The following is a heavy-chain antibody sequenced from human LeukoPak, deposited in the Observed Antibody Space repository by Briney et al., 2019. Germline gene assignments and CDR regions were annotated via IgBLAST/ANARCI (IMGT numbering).Heavy chain of an antibody. Sequence: SETLSLTCTVSGGSITIYYWSWIRQPPGKGLEWIGFISKSGTTNYNPSLKSRVTISLDTSKIQFSLNLNSVTAADTAVYYCAGGDNSGRTDFDYWGQGTLVTVSS. J-gene: IGHJ4*02. CDR2: ISKSGTT. D-gene: IGHD6-19*01. V-gene: IGHV4-4*08. CDR1: GGSITIYY. CDR3: AGGDNSGRTDFDY.